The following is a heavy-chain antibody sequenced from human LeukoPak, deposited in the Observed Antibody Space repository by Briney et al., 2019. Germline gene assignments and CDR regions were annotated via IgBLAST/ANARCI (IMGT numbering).Heavy chain of an antibody. J-gene: IGHJ4*02. Sequence: PSETLSLTCTVSGGSISSGGYYWSWIRQPPGKGLEWIGYIYHSGSTYYNPSLKSRVTISVDRSKNQFSLKLSSVTAADTAVYYCARGRLAAAGRGPFDYWGQGTLVTVSS. CDR3: ARGRLAAAGRGPFDY. V-gene: IGHV4-30-2*01. CDR1: GGSISSGGYY. CDR2: IYHSGST. D-gene: IGHD6-13*01.